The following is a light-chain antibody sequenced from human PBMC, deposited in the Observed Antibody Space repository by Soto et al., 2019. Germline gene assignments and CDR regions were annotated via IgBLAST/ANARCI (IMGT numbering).Light chain of an antibody. CDR2: AAS. V-gene: IGKV1-39*01. Sequence: DIQMTQSPSYLSASVEDSAIITCRASQSLSNHLNWYQQKPGKDPKLLIFAASRCQSGVPSRFSGSRSGPDFTLTISSLQPEDFATYYCQQSYSSPPTFGQGTKVEIK. J-gene: IGKJ1*01. CDR1: QSLSNH. CDR3: QQSYSSPPT.